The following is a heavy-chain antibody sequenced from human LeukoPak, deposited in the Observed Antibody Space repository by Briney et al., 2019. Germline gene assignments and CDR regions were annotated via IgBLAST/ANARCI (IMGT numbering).Heavy chain of an antibody. CDR1: GGTFSSYA. Sequence: SVKVSCKASGGTFSSYAISWVRQAPGQGLEWIGRIIPIPGIANYAQKFQGRVTITADKSTSTAYMELSSLRSEDTAVYYCARARYCSGGSCYYWVYWGQGTLVTVSS. D-gene: IGHD2-15*01. J-gene: IGHJ4*02. V-gene: IGHV1-69*04. CDR3: ARARYCSGGSCYYWVY. CDR2: IIPIPGIA.